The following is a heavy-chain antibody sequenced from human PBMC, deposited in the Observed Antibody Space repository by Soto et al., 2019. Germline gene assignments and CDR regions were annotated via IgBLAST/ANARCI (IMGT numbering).Heavy chain of an antibody. J-gene: IGHJ6*02. D-gene: IGHD3-3*01. CDR3: AKDSYDFWSGYYRGGMDV. V-gene: IGHV3-9*01. Sequence: EVQLVESGGGLVQPGRSLRLSCAASGFTFDDYAMHWVRQAPGKGLGWVSGISWNSGSIGYADSVKGRFTISRDNAKNSLYLQMNSLRAEDTALYYCAKDSYDFWSGYYRGGMDVWGQGTTVTVSS. CDR2: ISWNSGSI. CDR1: GFTFDDYA.